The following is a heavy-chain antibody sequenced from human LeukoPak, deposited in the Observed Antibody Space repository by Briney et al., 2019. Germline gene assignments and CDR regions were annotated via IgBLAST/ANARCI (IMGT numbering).Heavy chain of an antibody. CDR2: IYWDDDK. CDR3: AHRRVAAAGLDY. D-gene: IGHD6-13*01. V-gene: IGHV2-5*02. CDR1: GFSLSTSGVG. J-gene: IGHJ4*02. Sequence: SGPTLVKPTQTLTLTCTFSGFSLSTSGVGVGWIRQPPGKALEWLALIYWDDDKRYSPSLKSRLTITKDTSKNQVVLTMTNMDPVDTATYCCAHRRVAAAGLDYWGQGTLVTVSS.